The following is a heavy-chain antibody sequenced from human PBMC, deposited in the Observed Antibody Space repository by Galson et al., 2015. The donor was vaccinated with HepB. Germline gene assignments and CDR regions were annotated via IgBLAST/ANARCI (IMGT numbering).Heavy chain of an antibody. CDR1: GFTSGNSA. V-gene: IGHV1-58*02. CDR3: ATDRLPGSFHKNWFDR. D-gene: IGHD3-10*01. Sequence: SVKVSCKASGFTSGNSAMQCVREARGQRLEWVGWIAVGSGNTNYAQKFQDRVTITRDMSTGTAHLELRSLREDDTAVYYCATDRLPGSFHKNWFDRWGQGTRVSVSS. CDR2: IAVGSGNT. J-gene: IGHJ5*02.